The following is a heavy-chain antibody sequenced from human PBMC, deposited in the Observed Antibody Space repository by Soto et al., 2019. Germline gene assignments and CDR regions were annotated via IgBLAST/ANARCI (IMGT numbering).Heavy chain of an antibody. V-gene: IGHV3-30*18. CDR2: ISYDGSNK. CDR3: AKDGEDSNYIPAFYYYYYYMDV. CDR1: GFTFSSYG. Sequence: GGSLRLSCAASGFTFSSYGMHWVRQAPGKGLEWVAVISYDGSNKYYADSVKGRFTISRDNSKNTLYLQMNSLRAEETAVYYCAKDGEDSNYIPAFYYYYYYMDVWGKGTTVTVSS. D-gene: IGHD4-4*01. J-gene: IGHJ6*03.